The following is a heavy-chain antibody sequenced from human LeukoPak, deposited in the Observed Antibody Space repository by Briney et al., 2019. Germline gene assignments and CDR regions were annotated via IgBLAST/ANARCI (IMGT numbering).Heavy chain of an antibody. CDR2: IYYSGTT. Sequence: SETLSLTCTVSGGSISSSGYYWSWLRQHPGKGLEWIGCIYYSGTTYYNPSLKSRVTISVDTSKNQFSPKLFSVTAADTAVYYCAREDYYDSSGYLDYWGQGTLVTVSS. CDR3: AREDYYDSSGYLDY. D-gene: IGHD3-22*01. CDR1: GGSISSSGYY. V-gene: IGHV4-31*03. J-gene: IGHJ4*02.